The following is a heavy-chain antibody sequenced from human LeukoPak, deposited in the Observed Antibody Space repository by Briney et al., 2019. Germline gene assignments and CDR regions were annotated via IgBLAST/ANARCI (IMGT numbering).Heavy chain of an antibody. J-gene: IGHJ6*03. CDR1: GGSISSYY. Sequence: SETLSLTCTVSGGSISSYYWSWIRQPPGKGLELIWYIYTSGSTNYNPSLKSRVTISVDTSKNQFSLKLSSVTAADTAVYYCARQAHYYGSGSYYNFLYYYMDVWGKGTTVTVSS. D-gene: IGHD3-10*01. V-gene: IGHV4-4*09. CDR3: ARQAHYYGSGSYYNFLYYYMDV. CDR2: IYTSGST.